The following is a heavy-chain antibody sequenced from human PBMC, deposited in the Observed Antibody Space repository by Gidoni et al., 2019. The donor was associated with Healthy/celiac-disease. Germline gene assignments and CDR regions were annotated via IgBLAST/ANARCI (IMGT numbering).Heavy chain of an antibody. J-gene: IGHJ4*02. CDR1: GFTFRIFE. CDR3: ATSGGY. CDR2: ISSSGSTI. V-gene: IGHV3-48*03. Sequence: EVQLVESGVGLVQPGGSLRLSCAASGFTFRIFEMNWVRKAPGKGQDGVSYISSSGSTIYYANSVKGRYTISRDNAKNSMYLQMNSLRAEDTAVYYCATSGGYWGQGTLVTVSS. D-gene: IGHD3-10*01.